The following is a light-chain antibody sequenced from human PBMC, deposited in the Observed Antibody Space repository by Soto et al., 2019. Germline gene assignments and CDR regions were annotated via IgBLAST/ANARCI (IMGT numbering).Light chain of an antibody. CDR2: AAS. V-gene: IGKV1-27*01. CDR1: QGISNY. J-gene: IGKJ1*01. Sequence: DIQMTQSPSSLSASVGDRVTITCRASQGISNYLAWYQQKPGKVPKLLIYAASTLQSGVPSRFSGSGSGTDFPLTISSLQPEDVATYYCQKYNSAPRTFGQRTKVEIK. CDR3: QKYNSAPRT.